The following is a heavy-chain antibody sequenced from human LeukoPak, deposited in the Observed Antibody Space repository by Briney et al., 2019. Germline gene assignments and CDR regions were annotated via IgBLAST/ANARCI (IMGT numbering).Heavy chain of an antibody. CDR1: GGSISSGGYY. J-gene: IGHJ3*02. CDR3: ARDLSTPLAPRSYYYDSSGYGAFDI. V-gene: IGHV4-30-2*01. D-gene: IGHD3-22*01. Sequence: PSETLSLTCTVSGGSISSGGYYWSWIRQPPGKGLEWIGYIYHSGSTYYNPSLKSRVTISVDRSKNQFSLKLSSVTAADTAVYYCARDLSTPLAPRSYYYDSSGYGAFDIWGQGTMVTVSS. CDR2: IYHSGST.